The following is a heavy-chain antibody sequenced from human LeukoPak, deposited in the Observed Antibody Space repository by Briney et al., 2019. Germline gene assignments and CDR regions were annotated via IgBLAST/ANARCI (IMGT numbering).Heavy chain of an antibody. V-gene: IGHV3-48*03. Sequence: GGSLRLSCAAPGFTFSSYEINWVRQAPGKGLEWVSYISSSGTSMYYADSVKGRFTISRDNAKNSLYLQMNSLRADDTAVYYCARVLGIVGGWGQGTLVTVSS. CDR2: ISSSGTSM. CDR1: GFTFSSYE. CDR3: ARVLGIVGG. J-gene: IGHJ4*02. D-gene: IGHD1-26*01.